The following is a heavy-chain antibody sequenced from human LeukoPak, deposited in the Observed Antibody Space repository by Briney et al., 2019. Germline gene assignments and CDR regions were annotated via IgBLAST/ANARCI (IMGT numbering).Heavy chain of an antibody. CDR2: IYDSGRT. CDR1: GDFVRNSNYY. CDR3: ARRRYYDGSGYLD. D-gene: IGHD3-22*01. V-gene: IGHV4-39*01. Sequence: SETLSLSCIVSGDFVRNSNYYWDWTRPSPGKGMVWIGSIYDSGRTYYNPSLKTRVSMSVDTTKNQFSLQLSSVTAADTTVYYCARRRYYDGSGYLDWGQGTPGIVS. J-gene: IGHJ1*01.